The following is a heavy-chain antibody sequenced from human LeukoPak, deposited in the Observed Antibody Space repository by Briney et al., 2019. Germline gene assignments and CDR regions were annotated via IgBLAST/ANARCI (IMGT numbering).Heavy chain of an antibody. CDR1: GGSLSSYF. CDR3: ARYSEAVTGTSKWFDP. V-gene: IGHV4-59*01. D-gene: IGHD6-19*01. J-gene: IGHJ5*02. CDR2: IYYSGST. Sequence: PSETLSLTCTVSGGSLSSYFWSWIRQPPGRGLEWIGVIYYSGSTNYNPSLKSRVTISVDTSKNQFSLKLSSVTAADTAVYYCARYSEAVTGTSKWFDPSGQGTLVTVSS.